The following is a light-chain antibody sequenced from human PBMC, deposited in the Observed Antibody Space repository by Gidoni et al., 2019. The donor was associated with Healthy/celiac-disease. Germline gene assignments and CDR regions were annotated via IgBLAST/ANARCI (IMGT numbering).Light chain of an antibody. Sequence: EIVLTQSPGTLSLSPGERATLSCRASQSVSSSYLAWYQQKPGQAPRLLIYGASSRATGIPDRFSGSGSGTDFTLTISRLEPEDFAVYYCQQYGSSPYTFXQXTKLDIK. J-gene: IGKJ2*01. V-gene: IGKV3-20*01. CDR3: QQYGSSPYT. CDR2: GAS. CDR1: QSVSSSY.